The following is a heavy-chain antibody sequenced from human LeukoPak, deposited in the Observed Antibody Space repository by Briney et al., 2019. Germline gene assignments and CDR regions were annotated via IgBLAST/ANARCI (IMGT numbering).Heavy chain of an antibody. CDR3: ARDPGFPSQLLLYPVLYFDY. CDR2: ISSSSSYI. Sequence: GGSLRLSCAASGFTFSSYSMNWVRQAPGKGLEWVSSISSSSSYIYYADSVKGRSTISRDNAKNSLYLQMNSLRAEDTAVYYCARDPGFPSQLLLYPVLYFDYWGQGTLVTVSS. J-gene: IGHJ4*02. CDR1: GFTFSSYS. D-gene: IGHD2-2*02. V-gene: IGHV3-21*01.